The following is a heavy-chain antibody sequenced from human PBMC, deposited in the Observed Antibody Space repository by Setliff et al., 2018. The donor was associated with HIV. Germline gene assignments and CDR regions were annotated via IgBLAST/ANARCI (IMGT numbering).Heavy chain of an antibody. D-gene: IGHD5-18*01. Sequence: GGSLRLSCAASGFTFSDYYMSWLRQAPGKGLEWVANIKQDGSQKYYVDSVKGRFTISRDNGKNSLYLQMNSLRAEDTAVYYCASSGYNYGGYYMDVWGKGTTVTVSS. CDR1: GFTFSDYY. J-gene: IGHJ6*03. V-gene: IGHV3-7*03. CDR2: IKQDGSQK. CDR3: ASSGYNYGGYYMDV.